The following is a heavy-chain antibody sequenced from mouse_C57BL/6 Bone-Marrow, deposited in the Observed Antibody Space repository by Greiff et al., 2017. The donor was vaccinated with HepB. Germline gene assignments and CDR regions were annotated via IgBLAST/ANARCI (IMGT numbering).Heavy chain of an antibody. J-gene: IGHJ1*03. CDR2: ISSGGDYI. Sequence: EVKLVESGEGLVKPGGSLKLSCAASGFTFSSYAMSWVRQTPEKRLEWVAYISSGGDYIYYADTVKGRFTISRDNARNTLYLQMSSLKSEDTAMYYCKREEDDGYYRYFDVWGTGTTVTVSS. V-gene: IGHV5-9-1*02. CDR3: KREEDDGYYRYFDV. D-gene: IGHD2-3*01. CDR1: GFTFSSYA.